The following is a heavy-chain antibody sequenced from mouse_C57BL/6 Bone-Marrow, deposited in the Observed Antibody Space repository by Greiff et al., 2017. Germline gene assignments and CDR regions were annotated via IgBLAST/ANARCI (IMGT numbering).Heavy chain of an antibody. Sequence: VQLQQSGPELVKPGVSVKISCKASGYAFSSSWMNWVKQRPGKGLEWIGRIYPGDGDTNYNGKFKGKATLTADKSSSTAYMQLSSLTSEDSAVYFCASRLYYYAMDYWGQGTSVTVSS. CDR3: ASRLYYYAMDY. J-gene: IGHJ4*01. V-gene: IGHV1-82*01. CDR2: IYPGDGDT. CDR1: GYAFSSSW.